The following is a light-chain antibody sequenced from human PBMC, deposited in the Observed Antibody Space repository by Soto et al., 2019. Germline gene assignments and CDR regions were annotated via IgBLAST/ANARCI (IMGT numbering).Light chain of an antibody. V-gene: IGLV2-14*01. CDR2: EVS. CDR1: NSDIGGHNF. CDR3: SSYTSSSTLYV. J-gene: IGLJ1*01. Sequence: QSVLTQPASVSGSPGQSITISCTGTNSDIGGHNFVSWYQLHPGKGPKLMISEVSNRPSGVSNRFSGSKSGNTASLTISGLQAEDEADYYCSSYTSSSTLYVFGTGTKVTAL.